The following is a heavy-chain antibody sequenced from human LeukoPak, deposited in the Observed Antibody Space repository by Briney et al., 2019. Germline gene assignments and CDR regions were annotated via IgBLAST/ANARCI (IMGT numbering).Heavy chain of an antibody. Sequence: GGCLRPSCAASGFTFSSYGMHWVRQAPGKGLGWMAVMWYDGSNKYYADSVKGRFTISRDNSKNTLYLQMNSLRAEDTAVYYCARDRGPGYSYGVLDYWGQGTLATASS. CDR2: MWYDGSNK. V-gene: IGHV3-33*01. J-gene: IGHJ4*02. CDR1: GFTFSSYG. D-gene: IGHD5-18*01. CDR3: ARDRGPGYSYGVLDY.